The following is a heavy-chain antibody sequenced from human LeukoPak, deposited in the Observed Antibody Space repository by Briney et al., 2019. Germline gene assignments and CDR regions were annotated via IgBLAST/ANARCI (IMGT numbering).Heavy chain of an antibody. CDR1: GFAFSTYW. V-gene: IGHV3-23*01. CDR2: ISGTGGTT. J-gene: IGHJ5*02. CDR3: AFELPPNRFDP. D-gene: IGHD2-21*01. Sequence: PGGSLRLSCAASGFAFSTYWMDWVRQAPGKGLEWVSAISGTGGTTYYTDSVKGRFTISRDNSKNTLYLQMNGLRAEDTALYYCAFELPPNRFDPWGQGTLVTVSS.